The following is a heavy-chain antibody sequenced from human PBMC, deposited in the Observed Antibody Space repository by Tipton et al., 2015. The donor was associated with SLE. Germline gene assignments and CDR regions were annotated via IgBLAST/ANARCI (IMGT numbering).Heavy chain of an antibody. CDR1: GYTFSNYG. D-gene: IGHD1-26*01. J-gene: IGHJ4*02. Sequence: QVQLVQSGAEVKKPGASVKVSCKASGYTFSNYGISWVRQAPGHGLEWMGWISAFNGDTNYAQSLQGRVTMTTDTSTSTAYVELRSLRSDDTAVYYCAREWAGGTFLDFWGPGTVVTVAS. V-gene: IGHV1-18*01. CDR2: ISAFNGDT. CDR3: AREWAGGTFLDF.